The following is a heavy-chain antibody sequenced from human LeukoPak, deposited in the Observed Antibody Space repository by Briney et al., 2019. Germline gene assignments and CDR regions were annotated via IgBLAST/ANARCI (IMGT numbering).Heavy chain of an antibody. CDR3: ARGLLWFGEPSPYYYYMDV. J-gene: IGHJ6*03. D-gene: IGHD3-10*01. CDR2: IYSGGST. V-gene: IGHV3-66*01. CDR1: EFSVGSNY. Sequence: GGSLRLSCAASEFSVGSNYMTWVRQAPGKGLEWVSLIYSGGSTYYADSVKGRFTISRDNAKNSLYLQMNSLRAEDTAVYYCARGLLWFGEPSPYYYYMDVWGKGTTVTISS.